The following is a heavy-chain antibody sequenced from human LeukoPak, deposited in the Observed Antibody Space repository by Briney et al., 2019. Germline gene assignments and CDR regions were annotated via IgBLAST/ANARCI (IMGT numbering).Heavy chain of an antibody. D-gene: IGHD6-13*01. J-gene: IGHJ6*03. CDR3: ARGSSSPHYYYYYMDV. CDR1: GFTFSNYG. Sequence: GGSLRLSCAASGFTFSNYGMHWVRQAPGKGLEWVAFIRYDGIDKYYGDSVKGRFTISRDNAKNSLYLQMNSLRAEDTAVYYCARGSSSPHYYYYYMDVWGKGTTVTVSS. V-gene: IGHV3-30*02. CDR2: IRYDGIDK.